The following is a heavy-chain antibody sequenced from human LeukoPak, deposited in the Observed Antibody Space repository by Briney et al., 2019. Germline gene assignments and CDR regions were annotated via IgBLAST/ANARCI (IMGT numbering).Heavy chain of an antibody. Sequence: SETLSLTCAVYGGSFSGYYWSWIRQPPGKGLEWIGSIYHSGSTYYNPSLKSRVTISLDTSKNQFSLKLSSVTAADTAMYYCARERPQTPTTMAVVDYWGQGTLVTVSS. V-gene: IGHV4-34*01. CDR1: GGSFSGYY. J-gene: IGHJ4*02. D-gene: IGHD5-18*01. CDR3: ARERPQTPTTMAVVDY. CDR2: IYHSGST.